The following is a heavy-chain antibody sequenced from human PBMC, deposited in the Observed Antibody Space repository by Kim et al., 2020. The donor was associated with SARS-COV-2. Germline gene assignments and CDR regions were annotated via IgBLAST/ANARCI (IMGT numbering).Heavy chain of an antibody. J-gene: IGHJ5*02. Sequence: SETLSRTCTVSGGSISGYYWSWIRQPPGKGLEWIGYIYYSGSTNYNPSLKSRVTISVDTSKNQFSLKLSSVTAADTAVYYCARGYYYSSRYYHGKNWSDP. D-gene: IGHD3-22*01. V-gene: IGHV4-59*12. CDR2: IYYSGST. CDR3: ARGYYYSSRYYHGKNWSDP. CDR1: GGSISGYY.